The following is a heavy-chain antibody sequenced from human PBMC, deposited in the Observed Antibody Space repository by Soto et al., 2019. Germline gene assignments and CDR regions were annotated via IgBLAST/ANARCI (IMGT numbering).Heavy chain of an antibody. CDR1: GGAISSSKW. CDR2: IYQSGST. V-gene: IGHV4-4*02. Sequence: PSETLSLTCAVSGGAISSSKWWSWVRQPPGKGLEWIGEIYQSGSTNYNPSLESRVRMSVDKSRNQFSLKLTSVSAADTAVYYCARDKITGLSYYWGQGTLVTVSS. J-gene: IGHJ4*02. D-gene: IGHD2-8*02. CDR3: ARDKITGLSYY.